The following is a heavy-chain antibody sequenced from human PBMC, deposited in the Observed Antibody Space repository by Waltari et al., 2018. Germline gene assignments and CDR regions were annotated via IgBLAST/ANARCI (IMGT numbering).Heavy chain of an antibody. CDR2: INPYNGGT. CDR1: GYTLSGSY. Sequence: QVQLVQSGAEVKKPGASVKISCGASGYTLSGSYMHWVRQARGQGLEWMGWINPYNGGTNYAQKFQGRVTMTIDTSISTAYMQLSRLRYDDTAMYYCARGGYNSGRWNWGQGTLVTVSS. D-gene: IGHD6-19*01. CDR3: ARGGYNSGRWN. J-gene: IGHJ4*02. V-gene: IGHV1-2*02.